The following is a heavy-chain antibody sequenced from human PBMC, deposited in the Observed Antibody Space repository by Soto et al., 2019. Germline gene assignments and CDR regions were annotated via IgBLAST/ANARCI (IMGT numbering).Heavy chain of an antibody. D-gene: IGHD4-17*01. V-gene: IGHV1-69*08. CDR3: ARDYYSDYTEDGFET. J-gene: IGHJ3*02. CDR2: IIPMFDMS. CDR1: GGTFSSDT. Sequence: QVQLVQSGAEVKTPGSSVKVSCKASGGTFSSDTVSWVRQAPGQGLEWMGRIIPMFDMSEYADKFQGRATLTSDESATTVYMELSSLTSDDTAMYFCARDYYSDYTEDGFETWGQGTVVTVSS.